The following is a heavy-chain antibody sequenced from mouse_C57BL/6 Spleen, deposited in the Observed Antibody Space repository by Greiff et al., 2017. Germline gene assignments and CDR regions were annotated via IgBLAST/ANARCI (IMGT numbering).Heavy chain of an antibody. J-gene: IGHJ3*01. CDR1: GYSFTGYY. CDR3: ASKPPKAWFAY. D-gene: IGHD1-3*01. CDR2: INPSTGGT. V-gene: IGHV1-42*01. Sequence: EVQLQQSGPELVKPGASVKISCKASGYSFTGYYMNWVKQSPEKSLEWIGEINPSTGGTTYNQKFKAKATLTVDKSSSTAYMQLKSLTSEDAAVYYCASKPPKAWFAYWGQGTLVTVSA.